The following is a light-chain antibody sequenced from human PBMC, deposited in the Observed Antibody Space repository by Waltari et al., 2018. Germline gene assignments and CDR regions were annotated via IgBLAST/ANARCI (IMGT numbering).Light chain of an antibody. CDR3: NSYAGSSSWV. J-gene: IGLJ3*02. CDR1: SSDVGFYNY. V-gene: IGLV2-14*01. CDR2: DVS. Sequence: QSALTQPASVSGSPGQSITISCTGTSSDVGFYNYVSWYQQHPGKAPKLMIYDVSARPSVVSKRFSGSKSGNTASLTISGLQAEDEADYYCNSYAGSSSWVFGGGTKLTVL.